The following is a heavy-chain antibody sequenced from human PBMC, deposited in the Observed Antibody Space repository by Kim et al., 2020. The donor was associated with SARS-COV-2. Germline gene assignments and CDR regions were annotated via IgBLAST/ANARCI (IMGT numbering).Heavy chain of an antibody. CDR3: TRWSWGPGSVYGMDV. D-gene: IGHD3-10*01. CDR2: ISHSGST. Sequence: SETLSLTCTVSGGSISSDYWSWLRQPPEKGLEFIAYISHSGSTYYNPSVNSRGTITIDASRTQLSLNLTSVSASDTAVDYCTRWSWGPGSVYGMDVWGQGTMGTVSS. V-gene: IGHV4-4*09. J-gene: IGHJ6*02. CDR1: GGSISSDY.